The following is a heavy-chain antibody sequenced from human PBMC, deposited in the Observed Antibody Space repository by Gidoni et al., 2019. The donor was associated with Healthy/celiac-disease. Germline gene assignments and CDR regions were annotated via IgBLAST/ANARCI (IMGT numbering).Heavy chain of an antibody. Sequence: EVQLLESGGGLVQPGGSLRLSCAASGFTVSSYAMTWVRQAPGKGLEWVSAISGSGGSTHYADSVKGRFTISRDNSKNTLYLQMNSLRAEDTAVYYCAKADAVLLIPYWYFDLWGRGTLVTVSS. CDR3: AKADAVLLIPYWYFDL. J-gene: IGHJ2*01. D-gene: IGHD3-16*01. CDR2: ISGSGGST. CDR1: GFTVSSYA. V-gene: IGHV3-23*01.